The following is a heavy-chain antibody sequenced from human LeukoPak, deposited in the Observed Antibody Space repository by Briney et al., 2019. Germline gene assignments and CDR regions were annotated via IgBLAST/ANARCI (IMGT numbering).Heavy chain of an antibody. CDR1: GGSISSSSYY. CDR3: ASNRDYYDSSGYYSPRGGDY. Sequence: PSETLSLTCTVSGGSISSSSYYWGWIRQPPGKGLEWIGSTYYSGSTYYNPSLKSRVTISVDTSKNQFSLKLSSVTAADTAVYYCASNRDYYDSSGYYSPRGGDYWGQGTLVTVSS. CDR2: TYYSGST. V-gene: IGHV4-39*01. D-gene: IGHD3-22*01. J-gene: IGHJ4*02.